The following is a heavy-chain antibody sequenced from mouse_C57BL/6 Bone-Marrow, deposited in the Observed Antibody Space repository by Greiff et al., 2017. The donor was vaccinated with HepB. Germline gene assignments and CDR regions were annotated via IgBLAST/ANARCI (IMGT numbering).Heavy chain of an antibody. CDR2: IDPSDSYT. CDR3: ARQLRLLYFDY. D-gene: IGHD3-2*02. V-gene: IGHV1-69*01. Sequence: QVQLKQPGAELVMPGASVKLSCKASGYTFTSYWMHWVKQRPGQGLEWIGEIDPSDSYTNYNQKFKGKSTLTVDKSSSTAYMQLSSLTSEDSAVYYCARQLRLLYFDYWGQGTTLTVSS. CDR1: GYTFTSYW. J-gene: IGHJ2*01.